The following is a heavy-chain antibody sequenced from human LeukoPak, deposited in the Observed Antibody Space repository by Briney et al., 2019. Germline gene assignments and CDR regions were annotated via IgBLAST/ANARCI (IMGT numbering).Heavy chain of an antibody. CDR3: ARKSGSYYDH. J-gene: IGHJ4*02. CDR2: ISGSGITI. V-gene: IGHV3-11*04. D-gene: IGHD1-26*01. Sequence: SLTLSCPPSAFTFSDYYMSCIRQAPGNGLECLSYISGSGITIYYADSVKGRFTISRGNAKNSLYLQMNSLRAEDTAVYYCARKSGSYYDHWGQGTLVTVSS. CDR1: AFTFSDYY.